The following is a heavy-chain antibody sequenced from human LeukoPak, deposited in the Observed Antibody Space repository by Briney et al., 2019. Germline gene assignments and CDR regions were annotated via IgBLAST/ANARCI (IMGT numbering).Heavy chain of an antibody. CDR3: AKDRRWLQLSPYYFDY. CDR1: GFTFSSYA. V-gene: IGHV3-23*01. D-gene: IGHD5-24*01. Sequence: GGCLRLSCAASGFTFSSYAMSWVRQAPGKGLEWGSAISGSGASTYYADSVKGRFIISRDNSKNTLYLQMNSLRAEDTAVYYCAKDRRWLQLSPYYFDYWGQGTLVTVSS. CDR2: ISGSGAST. J-gene: IGHJ4*02.